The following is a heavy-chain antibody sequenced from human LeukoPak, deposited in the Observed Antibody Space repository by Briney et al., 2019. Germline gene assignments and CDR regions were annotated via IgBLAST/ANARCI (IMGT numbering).Heavy chain of an antibody. D-gene: IGHD2-8*01. V-gene: IGHV4-59*01. CDR2: IYYSGST. CDR3: ARDSSYCTSGVCYSGFDY. CDR1: GGSISSYY. J-gene: IGHJ4*02. Sequence: SETLSLTRTVSGGSISSYYWCWIRHPPGKGLERSGYIYYSGSTNYNPSLKSRVTISVDTSKNQFSLKLSSVTAADTAVYYCARDSSYCTSGVCYSGFDYWGQGTLVTVSS.